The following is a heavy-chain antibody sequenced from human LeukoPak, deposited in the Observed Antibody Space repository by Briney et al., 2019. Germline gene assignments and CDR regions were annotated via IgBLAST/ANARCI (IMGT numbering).Heavy chain of an antibody. Sequence: PSETLSLTCTVSGGSISSGGYYWSWIRQHPGKGLEWIGYIYYSGSTYCNPSLKSRVTISVDTSKNQFSLKLSSVTAADTAVYYCARDLGEQQLASYYYYGMDVWGQGTTVTVSS. V-gene: IGHV4-31*03. CDR2: IYYSGST. D-gene: IGHD6-13*01. J-gene: IGHJ6*02. CDR3: ARDLGEQQLASYYYYGMDV. CDR1: GGSISSGGYY.